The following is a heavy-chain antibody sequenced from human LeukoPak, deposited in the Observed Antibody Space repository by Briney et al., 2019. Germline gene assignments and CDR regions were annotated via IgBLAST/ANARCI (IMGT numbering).Heavy chain of an antibody. CDR1: GGSINSSSYY. D-gene: IGHD3-10*01. J-gene: IGHJ4*02. CDR3: ARSSMFRGVTVDY. CDR2: IYHSGYT. Sequence: PSETLSLTCTVSGGSINSSSYYWGWIRQPPGEALEWIGSIYHSGYTYYNPSLKSRVTISVDTSKCQFSLKLSSVTAADTAVYYCARSSMFRGVTVDYWGQGTLVTVSS. V-gene: IGHV4-39*01.